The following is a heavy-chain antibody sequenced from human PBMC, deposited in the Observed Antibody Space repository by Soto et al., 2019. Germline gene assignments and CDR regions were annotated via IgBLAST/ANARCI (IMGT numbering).Heavy chain of an antibody. J-gene: IGHJ2*01. Sequence: SETLSLTCTVSGGSISSSSYYWGWIRQPPGKGLEWIGSIYYSGSTYYNPSLKSRVTISVDTSKTQFSLKLSSVTAADTAVYYCARLVGQWLAFWYFDLWGRGTLVTVSS. CDR3: ARLVGQWLAFWYFDL. D-gene: IGHD6-19*01. CDR1: GGSISSSSYY. CDR2: IYYSGST. V-gene: IGHV4-39*01.